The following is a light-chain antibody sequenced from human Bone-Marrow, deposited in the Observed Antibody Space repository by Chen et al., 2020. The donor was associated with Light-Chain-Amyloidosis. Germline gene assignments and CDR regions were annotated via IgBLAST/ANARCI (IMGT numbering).Light chain of an antibody. CDR2: EVE. V-gene: IGLV2-23*02. J-gene: IGLJ1*01. Sequence: QSALTQPASVAGSPGQSITISCTGTRSDIGSFNLVSWYQHHPAKAPKLIIYEVEKRPSGVSNRFSGSRSGNTASLTISGLEADAEAAYYCCSYAGASTYVFGTGTEVTVL. CDR3: CSYAGASTYV. CDR1: RSDIGSFNL.